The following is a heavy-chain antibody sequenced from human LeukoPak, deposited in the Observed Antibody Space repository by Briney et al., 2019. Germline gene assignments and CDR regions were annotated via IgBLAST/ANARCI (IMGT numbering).Heavy chain of an antibody. Sequence: GGSLRLSCAAYGFTFSDYAMSWVRPAPGEGLEWLSVISGGSRESTYYGDSVPGRLTVSRDKSKNTLYLQMNSLRAEDTAVYYCAKTELRKFTMIVVPLSYYYYMDVWGKGTTVTVSS. V-gene: IGHV3-23*01. D-gene: IGHD3-22*01. CDR1: GFTFSDYA. CDR3: AKTELRKFTMIVVPLSYYYYMDV. CDR2: ISGGSREST. J-gene: IGHJ6*03.